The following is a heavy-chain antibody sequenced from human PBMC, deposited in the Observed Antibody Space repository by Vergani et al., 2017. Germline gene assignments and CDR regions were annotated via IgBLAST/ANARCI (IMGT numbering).Heavy chain of an antibody. J-gene: IGHJ5*02. CDR2: IIPIFGTA. Sequence: QVQLVQSGAEVKKPASSVKVSCKASGGTFSSYAISWVRQAPGQGLEWMGGIIPIFGTANYAQKFQGRVTITADESTSTAYMELSSLRSEDTAVYYCARVPSSTSQPRPKRPNWFDPWGQGTLVTVSS. V-gene: IGHV1-69*01. D-gene: IGHD2-2*01. CDR1: GGTFSSYA. CDR3: ARVPSSTSQPRPKRPNWFDP.